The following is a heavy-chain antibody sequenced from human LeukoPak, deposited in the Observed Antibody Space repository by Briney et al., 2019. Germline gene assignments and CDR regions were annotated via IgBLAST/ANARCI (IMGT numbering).Heavy chain of an antibody. D-gene: IGHD5-24*01. CDR1: GGSISSYY. J-gene: IGHJ2*01. CDR3: AARDRASNWYFDL. CDR2: IYYSGST. Sequence: SETLSLTCTVSGGSISSYYWSWIRQPPGKGLEWIGYIYYSGSTNYNPSLKSRVTISVDTSKNQFSLKLSSVTAADTAVYYCAARDRASNWYFDLWGRGTLVTVSS. V-gene: IGHV4-59*01.